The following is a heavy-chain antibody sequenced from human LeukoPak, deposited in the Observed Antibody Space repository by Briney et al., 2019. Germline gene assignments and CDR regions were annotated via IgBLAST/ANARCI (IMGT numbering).Heavy chain of an antibody. Sequence: GGSLRLSCAASGFTFSSYSMNWVRQAPGKGLEWVSSISSSSSYIYYADSVKGRFTISRDNSKNTLYLQMSSLRAEDTAVYYCARDIAARRLDYWGQGTLVTVSS. CDR1: GFTFSSYS. J-gene: IGHJ4*02. CDR3: ARDIAARRLDY. D-gene: IGHD6-13*01. V-gene: IGHV3-21*01. CDR2: ISSSSSYI.